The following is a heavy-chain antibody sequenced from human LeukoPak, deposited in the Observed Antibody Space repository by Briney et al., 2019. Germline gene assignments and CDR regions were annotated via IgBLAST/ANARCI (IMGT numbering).Heavy chain of an antibody. CDR2: VIPIFGTA. CDR1: GGTFSSYA. CDR3: ARDGWNPFTVTTGYFDY. J-gene: IGHJ4*02. Sequence: SVKVSCKASGGTFSSYAISWVRQAPGQGLEWMGGVIPIFGTANYAQKFQGRVTITTDESTSTAYMELSSLRSEDTAVYYCARDGWNPFTVTTGYFDYWGQGTLVTVSS. D-gene: IGHD4-17*01. V-gene: IGHV1-69*05.